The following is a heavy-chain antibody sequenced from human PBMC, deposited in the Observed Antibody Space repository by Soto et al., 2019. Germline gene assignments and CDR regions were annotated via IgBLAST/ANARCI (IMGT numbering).Heavy chain of an antibody. CDR2: IFSSGST. V-gene: IGHV4-59*01. J-gene: IGHJ4*02. CDR3: ARVDRSDWYSDY. D-gene: IGHD6-19*01. CDR1: GASMRNYY. Sequence: PSETLFLTCTVSGASMRNYYWSWIRQPPGKGLEWIGYIFSSGSTSYHPSLKNRVTISIDTSKNQFSLSLTSVTAADTAVYFCARVDRSDWYSDYWGQGTLVTVSS.